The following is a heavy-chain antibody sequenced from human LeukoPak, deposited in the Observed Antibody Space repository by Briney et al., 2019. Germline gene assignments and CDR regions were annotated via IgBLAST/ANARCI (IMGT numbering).Heavy chain of an antibody. CDR2: IRYDGSNK. V-gene: IGHV3-30*02. CDR1: GFTFSSYG. CDR3: AKDLQVYDILTGYSSIDSGAH. D-gene: IGHD3-9*01. Sequence: GGSLRLSCAASGFTFSSYGMHWVRQAPGKGLEWVAFIRYDGSNKYYADSVKGRFTISRENSKNTLYLQMNSLRAEDTAVYYCAKDLQVYDILTGYSSIDSGAHWGQGTLVTVSS. J-gene: IGHJ4*02.